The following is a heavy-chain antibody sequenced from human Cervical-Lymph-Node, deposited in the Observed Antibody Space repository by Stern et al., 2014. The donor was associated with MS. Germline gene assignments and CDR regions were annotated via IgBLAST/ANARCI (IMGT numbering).Heavy chain of an antibody. CDR3: AHRLEDGYSFPSAFDI. J-gene: IGHJ3*02. CDR1: GFSLSTSGVG. D-gene: IGHD5-24*01. Sequence: QITLKESGPTLVKPTQTLTLTCTFSGFSLSTSGVGVGWIRQPPGKALEWLALIYGDDDKRYSPSLKSRLTITKDTSKNQVVLTMTNMDPVDTATYYCAHRLEDGYSFPSAFDIWGQGTMVTVSS. V-gene: IGHV2-5*02. CDR2: IYGDDDK.